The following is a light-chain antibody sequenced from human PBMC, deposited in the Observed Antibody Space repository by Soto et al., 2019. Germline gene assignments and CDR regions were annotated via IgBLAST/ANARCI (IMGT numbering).Light chain of an antibody. J-gene: IGLJ3*02. V-gene: IGLV2-14*01. Sequence: QSVLTQPASVSGSPGQSITISCTGTSVDVGGYNFVSWYQCRPDTAPKLIIYEVSNRPSGVSNRFSGSKSGNTASLTISGLQAEDEADYYCSSYTSSSTRVFGGGTKLTVL. CDR2: EVS. CDR3: SSYTSSSTRV. CDR1: SVDVGGYNF.